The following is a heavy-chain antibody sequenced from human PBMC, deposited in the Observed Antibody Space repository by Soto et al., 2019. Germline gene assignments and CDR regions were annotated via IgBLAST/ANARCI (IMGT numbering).Heavy chain of an antibody. CDR3: AKSRGDSWNTYFFDY. CDR1: GFTFDSYS. J-gene: IGHJ4*02. Sequence: EVQLLESGGGSVQPGGSLMLSCAASGFTFDSYSLSWVRQAPGKGLEWVSGISGTGQTTHYGDSVKGRFIISRDNFRKTLYLQMNSLRAAATAVYFCAKSRGDSWNTYFFDYWGRGALVTVSS. D-gene: IGHD2-21*01. V-gene: IGHV3-23*01. CDR2: ISGTGQTT.